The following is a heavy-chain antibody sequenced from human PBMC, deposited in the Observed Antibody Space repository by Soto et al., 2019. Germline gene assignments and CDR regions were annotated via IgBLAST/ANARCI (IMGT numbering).Heavy chain of an antibody. J-gene: IGHJ3*02. CDR3: ARDPGGGGDAFDI. CDR2: IYYSGST. D-gene: IGHD3-16*01. V-gene: IGHV4-61*01. CDR1: GGSVSSVIYY. Sequence: PSETLSLTCTVSGGSVSSVIYYWSWIRQPPGKGLEWIGYIYYSGSTNYNPSLKSRVTISVDTSKNQFSLKLSSVTAADTAVYYCARDPGGGGDAFDIWGQGTMVTVSS.